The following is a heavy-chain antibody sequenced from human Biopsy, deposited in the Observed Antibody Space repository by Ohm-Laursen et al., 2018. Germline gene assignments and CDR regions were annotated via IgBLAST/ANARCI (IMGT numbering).Heavy chain of an antibody. CDR1: GGSISSSTTYY. CDR2: IYNTETT. J-gene: IGHJ5*02. V-gene: IGHV4-39*01. CDR3: ARHPTGFWFDP. Sequence: GTLSLTCPVSGGSISSSTTYYWAWLRQPPGKGLEWIGSIYNTETTFYNPSLKSRVTISVDTSTNQFSLKVSSVTAADTALHFCARHPTGFWFDPWGHGTLVTVSS.